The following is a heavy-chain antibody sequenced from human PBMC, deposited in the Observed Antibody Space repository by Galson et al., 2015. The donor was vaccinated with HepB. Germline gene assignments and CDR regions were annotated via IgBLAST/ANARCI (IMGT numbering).Heavy chain of an antibody. V-gene: IGHV1-69*04. CDR2: IIPILGIA. CDR3: AREDVVVVADIGDAFDI. Sequence: SVKVSCKASGGTFSSYTISWVRQAPGQGLEWMGRIIPILGIANYAQKFQGRVTITADKSTSTAYMELSSLRSEDTAVYYCAREDVVVVADIGDAFDIWGQGTMVTVSS. CDR1: GGTFSSYT. J-gene: IGHJ3*02. D-gene: IGHD2-15*01.